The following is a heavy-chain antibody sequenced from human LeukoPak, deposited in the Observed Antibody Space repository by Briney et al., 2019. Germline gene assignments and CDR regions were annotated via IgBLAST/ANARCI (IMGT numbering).Heavy chain of an antibody. CDR3: ARGGEQPPFDY. V-gene: IGHV4-59*01. D-gene: IGHD3-10*01. CDR2: IYHSGST. CDR1: GGSISGYY. Sequence: SETLSLTCTVSGGSISGYYWSWIRQPPGKGLEWIGYIYHSGSTKYNPTLKSRVTISVDTSKNQFSLKLRSVTAANTAVYYCARGGEQPPFDYWGQGTLVTVSS. J-gene: IGHJ4*02.